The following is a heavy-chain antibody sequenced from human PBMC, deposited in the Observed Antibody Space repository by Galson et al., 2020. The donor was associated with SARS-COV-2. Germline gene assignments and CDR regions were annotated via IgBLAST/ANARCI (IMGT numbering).Heavy chain of an antibody. CDR1: GFTFRSYG. V-gene: IGHV3-33*01. Sequence: GGSLRLSCAASGFTFRSYGMHWVRQAPGKGLEWVAVICYDGSKKYYADSVKRRFTISRDNSKNTLYLQMNGLRAEDTAVYYCAREAEVAAAGNSLDYWGQGILVTVSS. D-gene: IGHD6-13*01. CDR3: AREAEVAAAGNSLDY. J-gene: IGHJ4*02. CDR2: ICYDGSKK.